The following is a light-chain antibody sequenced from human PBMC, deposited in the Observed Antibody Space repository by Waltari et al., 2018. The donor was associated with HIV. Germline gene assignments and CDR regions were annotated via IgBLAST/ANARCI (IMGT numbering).Light chain of an antibody. Sequence: HSAQSQPRSVATASGPSVTTSCPVTSRDIEAYNTVAWYQQSPGTAPKLSIYEVTYRPSGVPVRFSGSKSGNTASLTISGVQADDEADYYCSSYTTSRTWGFGGGTKLTVL. J-gene: IGLJ3*02. CDR2: EVT. CDR3: SSYTTSRTWG. CDR1: SRDIEAYNT. V-gene: IGLV2-18*02.